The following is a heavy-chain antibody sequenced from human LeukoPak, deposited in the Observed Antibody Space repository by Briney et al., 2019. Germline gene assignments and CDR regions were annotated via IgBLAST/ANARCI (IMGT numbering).Heavy chain of an antibody. V-gene: IGHV3-23*01. Sequence: GGSLRLSCAASGFTFSSYAMSWVRQAPGKGLEWVSAISGSGGSAYYADSVKGRFTISRDNSKNTLYLQMNSLRAEDTAVYSCAKDQPITIFGVATYYFDYWGQGTLVTVSS. J-gene: IGHJ4*02. CDR1: GFTFSSYA. D-gene: IGHD3-3*01. CDR2: ISGSGGSA. CDR3: AKDQPITIFGVATYYFDY.